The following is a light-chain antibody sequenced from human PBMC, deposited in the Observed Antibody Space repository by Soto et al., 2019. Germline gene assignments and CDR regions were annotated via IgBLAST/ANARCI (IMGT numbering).Light chain of an antibody. J-gene: IGLJ1*01. CDR1: SSNIGSNY. CDR2: GNS. CDR3: SSYTSSSTLLYV. V-gene: IGLV1-47*02. Sequence: QSVLTQPPSASGTPGQRVTISCSGSSSNIGSNYVYWYQQLPGTAPKLLIYGNSNRPSGVPDRFSGSKSGTSASLAITGLQAEDEADYYCSSYTSSSTLLYVFGTGTKVTVL.